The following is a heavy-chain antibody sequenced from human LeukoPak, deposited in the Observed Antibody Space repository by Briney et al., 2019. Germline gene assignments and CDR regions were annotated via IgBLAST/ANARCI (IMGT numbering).Heavy chain of an antibody. V-gene: IGHV1-2*02. J-gene: IGHJ4*02. D-gene: IGHD2-2*01. CDR3: TRGSRTSWFDY. CDR1: GYTFTDNY. CDR2: MNPNSGGT. Sequence: GASVKVSCKPSGYTFTDNYLHWVRQAPGQGLEWVGWMNPNSGGTGYAQKFQGRVTMTRDTSISTAYMELSSLTSDDTAVYYCTRGSRTSWFDYWGQGSLVTVSS.